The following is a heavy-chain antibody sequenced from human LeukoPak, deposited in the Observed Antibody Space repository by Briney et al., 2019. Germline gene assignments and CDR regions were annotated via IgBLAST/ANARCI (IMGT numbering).Heavy chain of an antibody. Sequence: SETLSLTCAVSVYSISSTHWWGWIRQPPGKGLEGFGNIYYSGTTYYNPSLKSRVTMSVDTSKNQFSLKLSSVTAVDTAVYYCARNTYYNILTGYYGYFDLWGRGTLVTVSS. CDR1: VYSISSTHW. V-gene: IGHV4-28*01. CDR3: ARNTYYNILTGYYGYFDL. CDR2: IYYSGTT. D-gene: IGHD3-9*01. J-gene: IGHJ2*01.